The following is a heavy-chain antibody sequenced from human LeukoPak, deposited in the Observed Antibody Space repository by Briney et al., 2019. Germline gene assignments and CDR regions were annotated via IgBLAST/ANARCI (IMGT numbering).Heavy chain of an antibody. Sequence: SETLSLTCAVSGYSITSAYWWGWIRQTPGRGLEWIGSLHHSGSTSYNPSLKSRVTISVATSKNQISLRLSSVTAADTAVYYCARVGGDDSTGHYSVDYWGQGTLVTVSS. D-gene: IGHD3-22*01. J-gene: IGHJ4*02. CDR3: ARVGGDDSTGHYSVDY. CDR2: LHHSGST. V-gene: IGHV4-38-2*01. CDR1: GYSITSAYW.